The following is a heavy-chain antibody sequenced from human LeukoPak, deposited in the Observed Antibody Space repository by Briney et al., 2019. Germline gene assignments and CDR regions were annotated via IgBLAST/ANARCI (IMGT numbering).Heavy chain of an antibody. D-gene: IGHD6-13*01. CDR2: IYSSGST. Sequence: SGTLSLTCTVSGGSISSSSYYWGWIRQLPGKGLEWIGSIYSSGSTYYNPSLKSRVTISVDTSKNQFSLKVSSVTAADTALYYYARVEASADLSDYWGQGTLVTVSS. CDR1: GGSISSSSYY. CDR3: ARVEASADLSDY. J-gene: IGHJ4*02. V-gene: IGHV4-39*07.